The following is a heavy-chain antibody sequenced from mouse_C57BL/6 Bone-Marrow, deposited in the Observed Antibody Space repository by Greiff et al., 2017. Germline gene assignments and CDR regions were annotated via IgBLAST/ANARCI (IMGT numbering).Heavy chain of an antibody. CDR3: TRGPDYYGSSPYYAMDY. CDR1: GYTFTDYE. V-gene: IGHV1-15*01. Sequence: QVQLQQSGAELVRPGASVTLSCKASGYTFTDYEMHWVKQTPVHGLEWIGAIDPETGGTAYNQKFKGKAILTADKSSSTAYMELRSLTSEDSAVYYCTRGPDYYGSSPYYAMDYWGQGTSVTVSS. CDR2: IDPETGGT. D-gene: IGHD1-1*01. J-gene: IGHJ4*01.